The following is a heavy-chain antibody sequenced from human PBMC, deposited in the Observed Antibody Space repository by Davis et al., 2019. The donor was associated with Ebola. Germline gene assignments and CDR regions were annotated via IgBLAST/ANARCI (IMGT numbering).Heavy chain of an antibody. CDR2: AYYRSKWYN. CDR3: ARERYYDFWSGKPNYGLDV. Sequence: SQTLSLTCAISGDSVSSNSAAWNWIRQSPSRGLEWLGRAYYRSKWYNDYAVSVKSRITINPDTSKNQVSLQLRSVTPEDTAVYYCARERYYDFWSGKPNYGLDVWGQGTTVTVSS. CDR1: GDSVSSNSAA. D-gene: IGHD3-3*01. V-gene: IGHV6-1*01. J-gene: IGHJ6*02.